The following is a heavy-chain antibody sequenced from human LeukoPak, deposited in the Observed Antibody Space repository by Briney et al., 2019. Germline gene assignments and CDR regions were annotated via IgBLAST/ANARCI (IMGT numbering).Heavy chain of an antibody. D-gene: IGHD3-9*01. J-gene: IGHJ5*02. CDR3: ARDSFGDILTGYYTWGFDP. V-gene: IGHV1-18*01. CDR1: GYTFTSYG. Sequence: ASVKVSCKASGYTFTSYGISWVRQAPGQGLEWMGWISAYNGNTNYAQKLQGRVTMTTDTSTSTAYMELRSLRSDDTAVYYCARDSFGDILTGYYTWGFDPWGQGTLVTVSS. CDR2: ISAYNGNT.